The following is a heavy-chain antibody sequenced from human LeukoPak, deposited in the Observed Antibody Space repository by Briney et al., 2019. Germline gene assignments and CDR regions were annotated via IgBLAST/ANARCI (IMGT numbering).Heavy chain of an antibody. V-gene: IGHV4-34*01. CDR3: ARRETYYDILTGYYKAPHRYFDL. D-gene: IGHD3-9*01. CDR1: GGSFSGYY. J-gene: IGHJ2*01. Sequence: SETLSLTCAVYGGSFSGYYWSWIRQPPGKGLEWIGEINHSGSTNYNPSLKSRVTISVDTSKNQFSLKLSSVTAADTAVYYCARRETYYDILTGYYKAPHRYFDLWGRGTLVTVSS. CDR2: INHSGST.